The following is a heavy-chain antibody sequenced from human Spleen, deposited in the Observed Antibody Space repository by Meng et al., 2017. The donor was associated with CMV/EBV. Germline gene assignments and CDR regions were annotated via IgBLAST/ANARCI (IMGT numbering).Heavy chain of an antibody. CDR2: IIPIFGTA. J-gene: IGHJ5*02. D-gene: IGHD2-2*01. CDR3: ARDQTTYCSSTSCYSGP. CDR1: GGTFSSYA. V-gene: IGHV1-69*05. Sequence: SVKVSCKASGGTFSSYAISWVRQAPGQGLEWMGGIIPIFGTANYAQKFQGRVTITTDESTSTAYMELSSLRSEDTAVYYCARDQTTYCSSTSCYSGPWGQGTLVTVSS.